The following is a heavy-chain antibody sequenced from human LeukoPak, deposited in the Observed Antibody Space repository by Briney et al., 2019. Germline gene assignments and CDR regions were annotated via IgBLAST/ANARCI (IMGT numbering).Heavy chain of an antibody. CDR1: GFTFSSYA. CDR3: AKDPYGTRYFDY. Sequence: GGSLRLSCAASGFTFSSYAMSWVRQAPGKGLEWVSAISGSGGSTYYADSVKGRFTISRDNSKNTVYLEMNSLRAEDTAVYYCAKDPYGTRYFDYWGQGTLVTVSS. V-gene: IGHV3-23*01. D-gene: IGHD2-2*01. CDR2: ISGSGGST. J-gene: IGHJ4*02.